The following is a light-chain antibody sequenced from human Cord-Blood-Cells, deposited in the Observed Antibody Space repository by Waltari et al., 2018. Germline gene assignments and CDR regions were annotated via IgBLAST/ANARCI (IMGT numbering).Light chain of an antibody. J-gene: IGLJ1*01. CDR3: QSYDSSLSGYV. CDR2: GNS. CDR1: SSNFGAGYA. V-gene: IGLV1-40*01. Sequence: QSVLTQPPPASGAPGHRVTISCTVCSSNFGAGYAVHWYQQLPRTAPKLLIYGNSNRPSGVPDRFSGSKSGTSASLAITGLQAEDEADYYCQSYDSSLSGYVFGTGTKVTVL.